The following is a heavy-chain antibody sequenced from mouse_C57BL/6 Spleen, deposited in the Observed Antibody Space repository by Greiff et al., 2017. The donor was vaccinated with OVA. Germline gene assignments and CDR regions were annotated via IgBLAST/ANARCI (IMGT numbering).Heavy chain of an antibody. CDR1: GYTFTDYY. D-gene: IGHD3-2*02. Sequence: EVQLQQSGPELVKPGASVKISCKASGYTFTDYYMNWVKQSHGKSLEWIGDINPNNGGTSYNQKFKGKATLTVDKSSSTAYMELRSLTSEDSAVYYCARGTAQATGAYWGQGTLVTVSA. J-gene: IGHJ3*01. CDR2: INPNNGGT. CDR3: ARGTAQATGAY. V-gene: IGHV1-26*01.